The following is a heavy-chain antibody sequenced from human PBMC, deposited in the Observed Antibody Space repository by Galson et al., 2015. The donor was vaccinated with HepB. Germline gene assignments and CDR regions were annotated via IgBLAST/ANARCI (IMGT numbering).Heavy chain of an antibody. V-gene: IGHV3-15*01. Sequence: SLRLSCAASGLIFRNVWMNWVRQAPGKGLEWVGRIKSKIDGGATDYAAPVKGRFTISRDDSKNTLYLQMNSLKTEDTAVYYCTTVRYAVPYADSDFWGQGTLVTVSS. J-gene: IGHJ4*02. CDR2: IKSKIDGGAT. CDR1: GLIFRNVW. CDR3: TTVRYAVPYADSDF. D-gene: IGHD3-10*02.